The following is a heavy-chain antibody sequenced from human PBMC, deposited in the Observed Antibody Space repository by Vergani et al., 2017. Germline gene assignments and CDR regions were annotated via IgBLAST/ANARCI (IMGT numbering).Heavy chain of an antibody. CDR2: IYPGDSDT. CDR3: ARRGIAAVGAFDP. D-gene: IGHD6-13*01. V-gene: IGHV5-51*01. Sequence: EVQLVQSGAEVKKPGESLKISCKGSGYSFTSYWIGWVRQMPGKGLEWMGIIYPGDSDTRYSTSFQGQVTIPADKSISTSYLQCSSLKASDTAMYYCARRGIAAVGAFDPWGQGTLVTVSS. J-gene: IGHJ5*02. CDR1: GYSFTSYW.